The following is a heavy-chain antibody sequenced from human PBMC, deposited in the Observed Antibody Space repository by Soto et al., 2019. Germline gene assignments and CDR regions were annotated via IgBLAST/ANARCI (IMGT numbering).Heavy chain of an antibody. D-gene: IGHD6-19*01. CDR1: GFTFSSYG. CDR2: ISYDGSNK. CDR3: AKDSSAGSGWTPGFDY. V-gene: IGHV3-30*18. J-gene: IGHJ4*02. Sequence: PGGSLRLSCAASGFTFSSYGMHWVRQAPGKGLEWVAVISYDGSNKYYADSVKGRFTISRDNSKNTLYLQMNSLRAEDTAVYYCAKDSSAGSGWTPGFDYWGQGTLVTVSS.